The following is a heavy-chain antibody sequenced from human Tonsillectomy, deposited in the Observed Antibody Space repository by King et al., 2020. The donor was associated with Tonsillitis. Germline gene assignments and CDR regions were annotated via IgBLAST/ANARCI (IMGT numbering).Heavy chain of an antibody. CDR2: ISGNGGAT. Sequence: VQLVESGGALVQPGGSLRLSCGFSGFTFSSYAMSWVRQAPGKGLDWVSAISGNGGATFYADSVKGRFTVSRDNYKSTLYLQMNSLRVEDPAVYYGASRFGVTPRYCWGHGTLVTVSS. V-gene: IGHV3-23*04. J-gene: IGHJ4*01. CDR3: ASRFGVTPRYC. D-gene: IGHD3-10*01. CDR1: GFTFSSYA.